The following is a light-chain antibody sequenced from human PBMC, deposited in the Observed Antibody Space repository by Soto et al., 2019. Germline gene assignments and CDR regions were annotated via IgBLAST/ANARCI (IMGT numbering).Light chain of an antibody. Sequence: DIQMTQSPSTLSASVGDRVTITCRASQSISSWLAWYQQKPGKAPKLLIYKASSLEGGVPSRFSGSGSGTEFSLTISSLQPDDFGTYYCQQYDTSPLTFGGGTKVDIK. CDR3: QQYDTSPLT. J-gene: IGKJ4*01. CDR1: QSISSW. CDR2: KAS. V-gene: IGKV1-5*03.